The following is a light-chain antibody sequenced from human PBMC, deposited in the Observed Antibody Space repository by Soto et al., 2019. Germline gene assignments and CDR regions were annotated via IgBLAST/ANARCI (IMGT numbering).Light chain of an antibody. CDR2: GAS. V-gene: IGKV3-15*01. CDR3: QQYKNGWT. J-gene: IGKJ1*01. Sequence: EIVLTQSPGTLSLSPGERAILSCRASQSVSSNLAWYQQKPGQAPRLLIYGASTRATGIPAKFSGGGSGTEFTLTISSLQSEDFAIYYCQQYKNGWTFGQGTKVDIK. CDR1: QSVSSN.